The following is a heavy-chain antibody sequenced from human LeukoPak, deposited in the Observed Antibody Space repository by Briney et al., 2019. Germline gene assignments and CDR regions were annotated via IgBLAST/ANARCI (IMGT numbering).Heavy chain of an antibody. CDR2: LSGNGYKT. CDR3: ARDSSSSWYGYYYGMDV. V-gene: IGHV3-23*01. D-gene: IGHD6-13*01. CDR1: GFAFSTYA. J-gene: IGHJ6*02. Sequence: GGSLRLSCAASGFAFSTYAMSWVRQAPGKGLEWVSALSGNGYKTFYADSVKGRFTISRDNSKNTLYLQMNSLRAEDTAVYYCARDSSSSWYGYYYGMDVWGQGTTVTVSS.